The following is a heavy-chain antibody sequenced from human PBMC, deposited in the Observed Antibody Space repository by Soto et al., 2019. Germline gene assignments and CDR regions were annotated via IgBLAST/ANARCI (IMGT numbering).Heavy chain of an antibody. J-gene: IGHJ6*02. Sequence: ASVKVSCKPSGFTLTSSAMQWVRQARVQRLKKKKRNDVGSGNTNYAQKFQERVTITRDMSTSTAYMELSSLRSEDTAGYYCAADSPLYCDGSGYYSLPYYCYGVGVWG. V-gene: IGHV1-58*02. CDR1: GFTLTSSA. D-gene: IGHD3-22*01. CDR3: AADSPLYCDGSGYYSLPYYCYGVGV. CDR2: NDVGSGNT.